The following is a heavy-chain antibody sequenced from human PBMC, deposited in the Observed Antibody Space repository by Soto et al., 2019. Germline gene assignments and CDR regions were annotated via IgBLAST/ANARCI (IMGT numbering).Heavy chain of an antibody. CDR1: GYSFTSYW. Sequence: GESLKISCKGSGYSFTSYWIGWVRQMPGKCLEWMGIIYPGDSDTRYSPSFQGQVTISADKSISTAYLQWSSLKASDTAMYYCARFSRAGVELTGDVRFDPWGQGTLVTVSS. V-gene: IGHV5-51*01. D-gene: IGHD7-27*01. J-gene: IGHJ5*02. CDR3: ARFSRAGVELTGDVRFDP. CDR2: IYPGDSDT.